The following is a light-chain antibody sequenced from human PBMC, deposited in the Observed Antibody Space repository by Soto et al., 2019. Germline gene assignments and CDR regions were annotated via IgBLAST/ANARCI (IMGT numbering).Light chain of an antibody. CDR2: EAR. CDR1: SSNIGADFD. J-gene: IGLJ3*02. CDR3: SAYTARSTLV. Sequence: QSVLTQPPSVSGAPGQRVTISCTGSSSNIGADFDVHWYQQLPGTAPKLLIYEARNRPSGISSRFSGSRSGNTASLTISGLQPEDEGDYYCSAYTARSTLVFGGGTKLTVL. V-gene: IGLV1-40*01.